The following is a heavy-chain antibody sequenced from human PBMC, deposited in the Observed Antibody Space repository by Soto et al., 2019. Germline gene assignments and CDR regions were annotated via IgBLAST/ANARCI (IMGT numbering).Heavy chain of an antibody. CDR1: GFTFSSYG. V-gene: IGHV3-30*03. D-gene: IGHD3-10*01. CDR3: ADPGSTDLDV. Sequence: QPGGSLRLSCAASGFTFSSYGMHWVRQAPGKGLEWVAVISNDGSKKYYAASVKGRFTISRDNSKNMLYLQMNSLRAEDTAVYYCADPGSTDLDVWGQGTTVTVSS. CDR2: ISNDGSKK. J-gene: IGHJ6*02.